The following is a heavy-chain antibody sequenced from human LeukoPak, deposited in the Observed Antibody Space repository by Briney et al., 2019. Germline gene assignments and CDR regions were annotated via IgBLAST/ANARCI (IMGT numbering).Heavy chain of an antibody. V-gene: IGHV3-23*01. J-gene: IGHJ4*02. CDR1: GFTFSNYA. D-gene: IGHD6-13*01. CDR3: AKDQGDEAAAGLDY. CDR2: ISGSGGTT. Sequence: PGGSLRLSCAASGFTFSNYAVSWVRQAPGKGLEWVSSISGSGGTTYYADSVKGRFTISRDNSKNTLYLQMNSLRAEDTAVYYCAKDQGDEAAAGLDYWGQGTLVTVSS.